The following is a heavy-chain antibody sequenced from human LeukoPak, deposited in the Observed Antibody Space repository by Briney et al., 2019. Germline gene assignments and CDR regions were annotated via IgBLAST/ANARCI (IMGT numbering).Heavy chain of an antibody. CDR2: ISGGSDST. V-gene: IGHV3-23*01. CDR3: ARVSTVTTDAFDI. CDR1: GFTFRSYT. J-gene: IGHJ3*02. Sequence: PGGSLRLSCAASGFTFRSYTMNWVRQAPGKGLEWVSAISGGSDSTYFADFVKGRFTISRDNSKNTLYLQMNSLRAEDTAVYYCARVSTVTTDAFDIWGQGTMVTVSS. D-gene: IGHD4-17*01.